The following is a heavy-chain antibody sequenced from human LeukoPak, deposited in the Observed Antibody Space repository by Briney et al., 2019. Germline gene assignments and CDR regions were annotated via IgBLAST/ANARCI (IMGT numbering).Heavy chain of an antibody. CDR1: GFTFSDYY. CDR2: ISSSGSTI. J-gene: IGHJ4*02. CDR3: AKDLSAAPNYYDSSGYLGY. D-gene: IGHD3-22*01. V-gene: IGHV3-11*04. Sequence: PGGSLRLSCAASGFTFSDYYMSWIRQAPGKGLEWVSYISSSGSTIYYADSVKGRFTISRDNAKNSLYLQMNSLRAEDTAVYYCAKDLSAAPNYYDSSGYLGYWGQGTLVTVSS.